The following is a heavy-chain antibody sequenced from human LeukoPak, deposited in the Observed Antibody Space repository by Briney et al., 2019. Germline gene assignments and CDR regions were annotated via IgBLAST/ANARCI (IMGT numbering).Heavy chain of an antibody. J-gene: IGHJ4*02. CDR2: IDGDGSGT. CDR3: ATVFDY. D-gene: IGHD4-17*01. V-gene: IGHV3-74*01. CDR1: GLTFSNHW. Sequence: GGSLRLSCAASGLTFSNHWMHWVRQAPGKGLVWVSRIDGDGSGTSYADSVKGRFTISRDNAKNTSYLQMYSLRAEDSAVYYCATVFDYWGQGTLVTVSS.